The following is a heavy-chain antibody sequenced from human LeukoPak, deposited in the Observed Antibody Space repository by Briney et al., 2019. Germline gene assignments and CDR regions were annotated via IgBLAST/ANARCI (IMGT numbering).Heavy chain of an antibody. Sequence: ASVKVSCKASGCTFTRHYIHWVRQAPGLGLEWMGIIKSSDGSTNYAQKFQGRITMTRDMSTSTVYMELNSLRSEDTAVYYCVRACGGGGCQQAFDMWGQGTMVTVSS. V-gene: IGHV1-46*01. CDR2: IKSSDGST. D-gene: IGHD2-21*01. CDR1: GCTFTRHY. J-gene: IGHJ3*02. CDR3: VRACGGGGCQQAFDM.